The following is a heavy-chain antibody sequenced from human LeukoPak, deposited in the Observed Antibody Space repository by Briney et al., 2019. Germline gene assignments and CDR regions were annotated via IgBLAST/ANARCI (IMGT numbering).Heavy chain of an antibody. D-gene: IGHD6-13*01. CDR1: GGSISSGGYS. V-gene: IGHV4-30-2*01. Sequence: SQTLSLTCAVSGGSISSGGYSWSWIRQPPGKGLEWIGYIYHSGSTYYNPSLKSRVTISVDRSKNQFSLKLSSVTAADTAVYYCARGGAAAGVLGDYFDYWGQGTLVTVSS. J-gene: IGHJ4*02. CDR3: ARGGAAAGVLGDYFDY. CDR2: IYHSGST.